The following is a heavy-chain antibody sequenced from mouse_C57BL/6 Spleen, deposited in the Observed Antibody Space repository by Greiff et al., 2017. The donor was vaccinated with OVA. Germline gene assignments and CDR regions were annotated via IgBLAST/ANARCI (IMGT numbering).Heavy chain of an antibody. CDR2: IDPSDSYT. J-gene: IGHJ2*01. D-gene: IGHD1-1*01. V-gene: IGHV1-50*01. CDR3: ARVGYGSSYEGY. CDR1: GYTFTSYW. Sequence: QVQLKQPGAELVKPGASVKLSCKASGYTFTSYWMQWVKQRPGQGLEWIGEIDPSDSYTNYNQKFKGKATLTVDTSSSTAYMQLSSLTSEDSAVYYCARVGYGSSYEGYWGQGTTLTVSS.